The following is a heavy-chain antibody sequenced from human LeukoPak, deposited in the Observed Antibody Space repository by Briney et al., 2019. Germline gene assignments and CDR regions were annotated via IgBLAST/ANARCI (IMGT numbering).Heavy chain of an antibody. V-gene: IGHV1-8*02. Sequence: ASVKVSCKASGYTFTSYGINWVRQATGQGLEWMGWMNPNSGNTGYAQKFQGRVTMTRNTSISTAYMELSSLRSEDTAVYYCARGALHSSLLRRRAYDPWGQGTLVTVSS. J-gene: IGHJ5*02. CDR3: ARGALHSSLLRRRAYDP. D-gene: IGHD3-22*01. CDR1: GYTFTSYG. CDR2: MNPNSGNT.